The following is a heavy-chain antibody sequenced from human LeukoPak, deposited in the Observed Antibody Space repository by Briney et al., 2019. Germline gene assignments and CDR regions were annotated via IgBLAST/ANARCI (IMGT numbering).Heavy chain of an antibody. D-gene: IGHD3-3*01. CDR1: GYTFTSYG. CDR2: ISAYNGNT. V-gene: IGHV1-18*01. J-gene: IGHJ5*02. CDR3: AKDGLRFLEWWFDP. Sequence: GASVKVSCKASGYTFTSYGISWVRQAPGQGLEWMGWISAYNGNTNYAQKLQGRVTMTTDTSTSTAYMELRSLRSDDTAVYYCAKDGLRFLEWWFDPWGQGTLVTVSS.